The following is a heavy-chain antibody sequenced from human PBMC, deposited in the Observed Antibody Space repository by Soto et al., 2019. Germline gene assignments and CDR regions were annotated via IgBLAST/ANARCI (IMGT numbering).Heavy chain of an antibody. CDR2: IYPGDSDT. CDR3: ASPGSTSDWDDAFDI. Sequence: GESLKISCKGSGYSFTSSRIGWVRQMPGKGLEWMGIIYPGDSDTRYSPSFQGQVTISADKSISTAYLQWSSLKASDTAMYYCASPGSTSDWDDAFDIWGQGTMVTVSS. V-gene: IGHV5-51*01. D-gene: IGHD2-2*01. J-gene: IGHJ3*02. CDR1: GYSFTSSR.